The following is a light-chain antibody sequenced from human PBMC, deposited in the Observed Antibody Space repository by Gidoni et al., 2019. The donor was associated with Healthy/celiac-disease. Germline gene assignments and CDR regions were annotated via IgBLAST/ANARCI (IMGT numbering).Light chain of an antibody. Sequence: DVVMTQSPLSLPVTLGQPASISCRSSQSLVYSDGNTYLNWFQQRPGQSPRRLIYKVSTRDSGVPDRFSDSGSGTDFTLKISRVEAEDVGVYYCMQGTHWPRTFGQGTKVEIK. J-gene: IGKJ1*01. CDR2: KVS. CDR1: QSLVYSDGNTY. V-gene: IGKV2-30*01. CDR3: MQGTHWPRT.